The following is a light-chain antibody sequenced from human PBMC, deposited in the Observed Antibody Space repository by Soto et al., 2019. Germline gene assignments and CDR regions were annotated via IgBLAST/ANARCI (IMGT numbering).Light chain of an antibody. Sequence: QSALTQPASVSGSPGQSITISCTGSRSDVGGYNYVSWYQQHPGKAPKLIIHEVSNRPSGVSNRFSGSKSGNKASLTISGLQAEYEADYYCCSSTTSSTLGIFGGGTQLTVL. CDR2: EVS. CDR3: CSSTTSSTLGI. V-gene: IGLV2-14*01. CDR1: RSDVGGYNY. J-gene: IGLJ7*01.